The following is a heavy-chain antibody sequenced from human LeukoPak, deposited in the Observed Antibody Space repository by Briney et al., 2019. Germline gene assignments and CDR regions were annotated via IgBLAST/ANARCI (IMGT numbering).Heavy chain of an antibody. D-gene: IGHD1-26*01. V-gene: IGHV4-4*07. J-gene: IGHJ5*02. CDR2: IYASGST. CDR1: GGSISSYY. CDR3: ARDPRGIVGANHNWFDP. Sequence: KPSETLSLTCTVSGGSISSYYWSWIRQPAGKGLEWIGRIYASGSTYYNPSLKSRVTMSVDTSKSQFSLKLISVTAADTAVYYCARDPRGIVGANHNWFDPWGQGTLVTVSS.